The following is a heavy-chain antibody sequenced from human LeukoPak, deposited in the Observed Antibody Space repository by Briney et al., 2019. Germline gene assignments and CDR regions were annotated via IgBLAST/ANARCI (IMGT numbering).Heavy chain of an antibody. D-gene: IGHD5/OR15-5a*01. Sequence: GGSLRLSCAASGFTFSVYAMSWVRQAPGKGLKWVSSLSGTNNNTFYAVSVKGRFTISRDNSKNTLYLQMNSLRAEDPAVYYCARGSTSPDYWGQGNLVTVSS. V-gene: IGHV3-23*01. CDR2: LSGTNNNT. CDR1: GFTFSVYA. CDR3: ARGSTSPDY. J-gene: IGHJ4*02.